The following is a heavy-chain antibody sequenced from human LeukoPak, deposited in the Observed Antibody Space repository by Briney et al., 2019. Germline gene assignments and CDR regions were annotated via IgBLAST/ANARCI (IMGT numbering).Heavy chain of an antibody. D-gene: IGHD3-9*01. CDR2: IKQDGSEK. Sequence: PGGSLRLSCAASGFTFSSYWMSWVRQAPGKGLEWVANIKQDGSEKYYVDSVKGRFTISRDNAKNSLYLQMNSLRAEDTAVYYCARDAYDILTGYYLYYFDYRGQGTLVTVSS. CDR3: ARDAYDILTGYYLYYFDY. V-gene: IGHV3-7*03. J-gene: IGHJ4*02. CDR1: GFTFSSYW.